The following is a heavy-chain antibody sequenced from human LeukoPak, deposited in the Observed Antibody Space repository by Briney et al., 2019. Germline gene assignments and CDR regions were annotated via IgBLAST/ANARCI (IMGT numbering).Heavy chain of an antibody. Sequence: GGSLRLSCVASGFTFSTYPMNWVRQAPGKGLEWVSYISSGSGTTYYADSAKGRFTISRDNAKNSLYLQMNSLRDEDTAVYYCARGLQTWQPGWFDPWGQGTLVSVSS. CDR2: ISSGSGTT. CDR3: ARGLQTWQPGWFDP. CDR1: GFTFSTYP. V-gene: IGHV3-48*02. J-gene: IGHJ5*02. D-gene: IGHD5-24*01.